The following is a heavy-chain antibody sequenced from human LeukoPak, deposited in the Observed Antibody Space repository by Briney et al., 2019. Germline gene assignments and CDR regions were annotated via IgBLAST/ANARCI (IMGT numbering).Heavy chain of an antibody. V-gene: IGHV3-33*01. J-gene: IGHJ3*02. CDR1: GFTFSGHG. CDR3: ARNILFAFDI. CDR2: IWYDGSKK. Sequence: GGSLRLSCAASGFTFSGHGMHWVRQAPGKGLEWVAVIWYDGSKKDCADSMKGRFTISRDNSKNTLYLQVNSLRAEDTAMYYCARNILFAFDIWGQGTMVTVSS.